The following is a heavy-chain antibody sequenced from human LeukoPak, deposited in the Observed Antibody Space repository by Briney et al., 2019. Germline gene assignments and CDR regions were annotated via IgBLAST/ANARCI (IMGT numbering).Heavy chain of an antibody. CDR3: ARHLTGARDY. V-gene: IGHV3-74*03. Sequence: GGSLRLSCVGSGFTFSSYEMNWVRQAPGKGLVWVSRISTDGTITSYADSVKGRFTISRDNAKNTLYLQMNSQSAEDTVVYYCARHLTGARDYWGQGTLVTVSS. D-gene: IGHD3-9*01. J-gene: IGHJ4*02. CDR2: ISTDGTIT. CDR1: GFTFSSYE.